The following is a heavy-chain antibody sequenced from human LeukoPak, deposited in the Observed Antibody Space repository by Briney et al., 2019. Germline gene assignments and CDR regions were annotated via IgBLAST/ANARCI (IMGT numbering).Heavy chain of an antibody. Sequence: ASVKVSCKASGYTFTGYYMHWVRQAPGQGLEWMGRINPNSGGTNYAQKFQGRGTMTRDTSISTAYMELRRLRSDDTAVYYCARGAPRYDFWSGYYTEVDYWGQGTLVTVAS. D-gene: IGHD3-3*01. V-gene: IGHV1-2*06. CDR2: INPNSGGT. CDR3: ARGAPRYDFWSGYYTEVDY. CDR1: GYTFTGYY. J-gene: IGHJ4*02.